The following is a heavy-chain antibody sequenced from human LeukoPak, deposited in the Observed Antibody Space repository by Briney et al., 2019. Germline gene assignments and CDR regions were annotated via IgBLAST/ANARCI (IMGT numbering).Heavy chain of an antibody. V-gene: IGHV3-15*01. Sequence: GGSLRLSCAASGLTFSNAWMSWVRQAPGKGLEWVGRIKSKTDGGTTDYAAPVKGRFTISRDDSKNTLYLQMNSLKTEDTAVYYCTTVSLPLSENDLDAFDIWGQGTMVTVSS. CDR2: IKSKTDGGTT. CDR3: TTVSLPLSENDLDAFDI. D-gene: IGHD2-21*02. J-gene: IGHJ3*02. CDR1: GLTFSNAW.